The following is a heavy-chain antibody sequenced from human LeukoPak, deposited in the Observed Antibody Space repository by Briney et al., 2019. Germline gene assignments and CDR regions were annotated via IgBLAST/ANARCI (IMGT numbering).Heavy chain of an antibody. D-gene: IGHD2-15*01. CDR1: GFTFSSYG. Sequence: PGGSLRLSCAASGFTFSSYGMHWVRQAPGKGLEWVAFIRYDGSNKYYADSVKGRFTTSRDNAKNTLYLQMSSLRVEDTAVYYCVRVEVAATATKPDYWGRGTLVTVSS. J-gene: IGHJ4*02. CDR3: VRVEVAATATKPDY. CDR2: IRYDGSNK. V-gene: IGHV3-30*02.